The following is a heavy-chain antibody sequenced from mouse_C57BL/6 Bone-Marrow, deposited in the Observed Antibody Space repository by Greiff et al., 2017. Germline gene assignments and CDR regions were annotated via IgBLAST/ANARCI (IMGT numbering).Heavy chain of an antibody. CDR3: ARYGSSAWYYAMDY. CDR2: IWTGGGT. Sequence: VQGVESGPGLVAPSQSLSITCTVSGFSLTSYAISWVRQPPGKGLEWLGVIWTGGGTNYNSALKSRLSISKDNSKSQVFLKMNSLQTDDTARYYCARYGSSAWYYAMDYWGQGTSVTVSS. J-gene: IGHJ4*01. CDR1: GFSLTSYA. D-gene: IGHD1-1*01. V-gene: IGHV2-9-1*01.